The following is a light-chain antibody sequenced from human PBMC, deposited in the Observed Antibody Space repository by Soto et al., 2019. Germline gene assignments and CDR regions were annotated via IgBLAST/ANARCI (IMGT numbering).Light chain of an antibody. Sequence: EIVLTQSPGTLSLSPGERATLSCRASQSVSSSYLAWYQQKPGQAPRLLIYGASTRATGIPARFSGSGSGTEFTLTISSLEPDDFAVYYCQQYGSSMITFGQGTRLEIK. CDR3: QQYGSSMIT. CDR1: QSVSSSY. CDR2: GAS. J-gene: IGKJ5*01. V-gene: IGKV3-20*01.